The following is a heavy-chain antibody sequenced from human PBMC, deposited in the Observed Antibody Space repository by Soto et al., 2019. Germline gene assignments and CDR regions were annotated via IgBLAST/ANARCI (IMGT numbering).Heavy chain of an antibody. CDR1: GYTFTSYG. Sequence: VKVSCPASGYTFTSYGISWVRQAPGQGLEWMGWISAYNGNTNYAQKLQGRVTMTTDTSTSTAYMELRSLRSDDTAVYYCARDRAVGATYYYYYGMDVWGQGTTVTVSS. CDR2: ISAYNGNT. J-gene: IGHJ6*02. CDR3: ARDRAVGATYYYYYGMDV. D-gene: IGHD1-26*01. V-gene: IGHV1-18*01.